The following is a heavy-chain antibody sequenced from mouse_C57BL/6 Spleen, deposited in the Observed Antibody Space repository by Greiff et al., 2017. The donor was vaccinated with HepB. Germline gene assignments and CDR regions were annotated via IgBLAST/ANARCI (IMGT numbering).Heavy chain of an antibody. Sequence: EVKLVESGPGLAKPSQTLSLTCSVTGYSITSDYWNWIRKFPGNKLEYMGYISYSGSTYYNPSLKSRISITRDTSKNQYYLQLNSVTTEDTATYYCARYYDGYYYAMDYWGQGTSVTVSS. D-gene: IGHD2-3*01. CDR2: ISYSGST. V-gene: IGHV3-8*01. CDR1: GYSITSDY. J-gene: IGHJ4*01. CDR3: ARYYDGYYYAMDY.